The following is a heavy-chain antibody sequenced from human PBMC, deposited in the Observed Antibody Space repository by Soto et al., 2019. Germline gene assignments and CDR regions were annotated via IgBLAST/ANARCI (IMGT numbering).Heavy chain of an antibody. CDR1: SFMFSGYA. Sequence: EVQLLESGGGLAQRGESLTLSCAASSFMFSGYAMSWVRQAPGKGLEWVSAVSNSGTSTSYADSVKGRFTISRDNSKNTLYLQMSSLGAADTALYYCVKDLAASGWFDPWGQGTLVIVSS. J-gene: IGHJ5*02. CDR2: VSNSGTST. D-gene: IGHD2-15*01. CDR3: VKDLAASGWFDP. V-gene: IGHV3-23*01.